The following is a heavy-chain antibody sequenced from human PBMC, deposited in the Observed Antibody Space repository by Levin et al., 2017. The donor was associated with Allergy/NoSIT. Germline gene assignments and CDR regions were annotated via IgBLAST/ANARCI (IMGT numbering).Heavy chain of an antibody. V-gene: IGHV5-10-1*01. CDR1: GYIFTDHW. Sequence: GESLKISCKGSGYIFTDHWISWVRQMPGKGLEWVGKVDPSNSFAKASPSFQGHVTISVDKSVDTAYLQWSRLKASSTGTYYCARHRGLREPVEDWGLGTRVTVSS. J-gene: IGHJ3*01. CDR2: VDPSNSFA. CDR3: ARHRGLREPVED. D-gene: IGHD1-14*01.